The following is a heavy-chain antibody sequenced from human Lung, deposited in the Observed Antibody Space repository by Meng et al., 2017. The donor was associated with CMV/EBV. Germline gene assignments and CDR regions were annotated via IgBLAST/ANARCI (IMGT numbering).Heavy chain of an antibody. CDR2: INSDGSST. CDR1: GFTFSSYW. V-gene: IGHV3-74*01. D-gene: IGHD3-22*01. J-gene: IGHJ3*02. CDR3: ARDCHPEGGYPSDAFDI. Sequence: GESLKISCAASGFTFSSYWMHWVRQAPGKGLVWVSRINSDGSSTSYADSVKGRFTISRDNAKNTLYLQMNSLRAEDTAVYYCARDCHPEGGYPSDAFDIWGPVTXVTVSS.